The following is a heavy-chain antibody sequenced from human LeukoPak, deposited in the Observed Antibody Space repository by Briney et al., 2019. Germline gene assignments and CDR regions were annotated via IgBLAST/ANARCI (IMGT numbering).Heavy chain of an antibody. CDR3: AREGGVPAAIRGAPYYYSYGMDV. CDR1: GFTFSDYY. D-gene: IGHD2-2*02. V-gene: IGHV3-11*01. CDR2: ISSSGSTI. J-gene: IGHJ6*02. Sequence: PGGSLRLSCAASGFTFSDYYMSWIRQAPGKGLEWVSYISSSGSTIYYADSVKGRFTISRDNAKNSLYLQMNSLRAEDTAVYYCAREGGVPAAIRGAPYYYSYGMDVWGQGTTVTVSS.